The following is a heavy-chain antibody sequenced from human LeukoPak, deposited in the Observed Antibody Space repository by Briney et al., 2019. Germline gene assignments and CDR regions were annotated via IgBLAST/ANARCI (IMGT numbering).Heavy chain of an antibody. V-gene: IGHV3-23*01. D-gene: IGHD3-10*01. CDR2: ISGSGGST. Sequence: VGSLRGAPSASGCAVRGYAMSWGRQGPGKGMEWVSAISGSGGSTYYADSVKGRFTISRDNSKNTLYLQMNSLRAEDTAVYYCAKDKGIMVRGLGDYWGQGTLVTVSS. CDR1: GCAVRGYA. CDR3: AKDKGIMVRGLGDY. J-gene: IGHJ4*02.